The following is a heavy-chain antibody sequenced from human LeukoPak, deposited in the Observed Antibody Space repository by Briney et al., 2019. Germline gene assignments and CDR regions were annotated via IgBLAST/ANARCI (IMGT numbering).Heavy chain of an antibody. J-gene: IGHJ4*02. CDR1: GFTSSSYE. Sequence: PGGSLRLSCAASGFTSSSYEMNWVRQAPGKGLEWVSYISSSGSTIYYADSVKGRFTISSDNAKNSLYLQMNSLRAEDTAVYYCARDRCSGGSCGLDYWGQGTLVTVSS. CDR3: ARDRCSGGSCGLDY. D-gene: IGHD2-15*01. V-gene: IGHV3-48*03. CDR2: ISSSGSTI.